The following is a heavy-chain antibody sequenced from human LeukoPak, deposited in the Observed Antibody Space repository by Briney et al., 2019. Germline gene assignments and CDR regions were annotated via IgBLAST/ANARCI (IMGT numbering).Heavy chain of an antibody. CDR1: GFTFSTYA. CDR2: ISGSGGST. V-gene: IGHV3-23*01. CDR3: AKDRRNWGSRVDY. D-gene: IGHD7-27*01. Sequence: HPGGSLRLSCAAPGFTFSTYAMSWVRQAPGKGLEWVSAISGSGGSTYYADSVKGRFTISRDNSKNTLYLQINNLRAEDTAIYYCAKDRRNWGSRVDYWGQGTLVTVSS. J-gene: IGHJ4*02.